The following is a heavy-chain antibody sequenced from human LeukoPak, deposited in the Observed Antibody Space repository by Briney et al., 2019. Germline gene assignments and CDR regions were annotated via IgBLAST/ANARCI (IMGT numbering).Heavy chain of an antibody. D-gene: IGHD1-26*01. CDR1: GFTFSTYW. CDR2: IKPDGSDK. CDR3: LRSGGY. V-gene: IGHV3-7*01. J-gene: IGHJ4*02. Sequence: PGGSLRLSCAASGFTFSTYWMSWVRQAPGKGLEWVANIKPDGSDKYFVDSVKGRFTISRDNAKNSLYLQMNSLRAEDTAVYYCLRSGGYWGQGTPVTVSS.